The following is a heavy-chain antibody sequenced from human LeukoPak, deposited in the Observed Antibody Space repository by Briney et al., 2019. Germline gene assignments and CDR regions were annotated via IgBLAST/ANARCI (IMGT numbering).Heavy chain of an antibody. Sequence: SETLSLTCTVSGGSISSGGYYWSWIRQHPGKGLEWIGYIYYSGSTYYNPSLKSRVTISVDTSKNQFSLKLSAVTAADTAVYYCARSPTYYDSSGYYFDYWGQGTLVTVSS. D-gene: IGHD3-22*01. CDR1: GGSISSGGYY. CDR3: ARSPTYYDSSGYYFDY. CDR2: IYYSGST. V-gene: IGHV4-31*03. J-gene: IGHJ4*02.